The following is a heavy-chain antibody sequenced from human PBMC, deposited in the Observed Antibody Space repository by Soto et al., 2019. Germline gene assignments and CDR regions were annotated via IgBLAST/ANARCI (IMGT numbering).Heavy chain of an antibody. J-gene: IGHJ6*03. V-gene: IGHV1-2*04. CDR1: GYTFTGYY. D-gene: IGHD6-19*01. CDR2: INPNSGGT. Sequence: ASVKVSCKASGYTFTGYYMHWVRQAPGQGLEWMGWINPNSGGTNYAQKFQGWVTMTRDTSISTAYMKLSRLRSDDTAVYYCARVAVADYYMDVWGKGTTVTVSS. CDR3: ARVAVADYYMDV.